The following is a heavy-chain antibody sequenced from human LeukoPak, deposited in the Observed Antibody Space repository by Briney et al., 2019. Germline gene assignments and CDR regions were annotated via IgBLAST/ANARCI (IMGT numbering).Heavy chain of an antibody. CDR1: GFTFSSYW. J-gene: IGHJ5*02. Sequence: GGSLRLSCAASGFTFSSYWMSWVRQAPGKGLEWVANIKQDGSEKYYVDSVKGRFTISRDNAKNSLYLQMNSLRAEDTAVYYCARAPLEWELRQRENWFDPWGQGTLVTVSS. V-gene: IGHV3-7*01. CDR2: IKQDGSEK. D-gene: IGHD1-26*01. CDR3: ARAPLEWELRQRENWFDP.